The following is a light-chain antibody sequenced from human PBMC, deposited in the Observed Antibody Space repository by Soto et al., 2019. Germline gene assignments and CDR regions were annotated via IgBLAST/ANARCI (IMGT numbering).Light chain of an antibody. V-gene: IGKV3D-15*01. CDR1: QSLTNN. CDR3: QQYNSWPLT. Sequence: EIVLTQSPATLSLSPGERATLSCRASQSLTNNYFAWYQQKPGRALRLVIYDIFTRATGVPTRISGSGSGTEFTLTISSLQSEDFAVYYCQQYNSWPLTFGGGTKVDIK. CDR2: DIF. J-gene: IGKJ4*01.